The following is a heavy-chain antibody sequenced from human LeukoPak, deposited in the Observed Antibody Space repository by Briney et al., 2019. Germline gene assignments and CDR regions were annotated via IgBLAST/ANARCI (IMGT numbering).Heavy chain of an antibody. CDR1: GGTLDNFA. Sequence: SVKVSCKTSGGTLDNFAISWVRQAPGHGLEWVGGIIPLFGTPDYPQKFQARVTVTTDESTGTAYMEMSSLRADDTALYYCARATYNDSKNRPRRLAFDLWGQGTLVTVSS. V-gene: IGHV1-69*05. D-gene: IGHD3-10*01. J-gene: IGHJ5*02. CDR2: IIPLFGTP. CDR3: ARATYNDSKNRPRRLAFDL.